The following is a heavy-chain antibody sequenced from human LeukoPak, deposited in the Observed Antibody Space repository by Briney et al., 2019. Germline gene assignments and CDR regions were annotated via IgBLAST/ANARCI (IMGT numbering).Heavy chain of an antibody. D-gene: IGHD2-15*01. Sequence: GESLKISCKGSGYIFTSYWIGWVRQMPGKGLEWMGIIFPGDSDTRYSPSFQGQVTISADKSVSTAYLQWSSLKASDTAMYYCARHSCCSGGSCYSDFWGQGTLVTVSS. V-gene: IGHV5-51*01. CDR1: GYIFTSYW. CDR2: IFPGDSDT. CDR3: ARHSCCSGGSCYSDF. J-gene: IGHJ4*02.